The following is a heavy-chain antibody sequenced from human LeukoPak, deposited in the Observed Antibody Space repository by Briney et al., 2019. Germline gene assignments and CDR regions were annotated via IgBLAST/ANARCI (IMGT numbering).Heavy chain of an antibody. V-gene: IGHV4-39*01. J-gene: IGHJ4*02. D-gene: IGHD3-10*01. Sequence: SETLSLTYTVSGGSISSSSYYWGWIRQPPGKGLEWIGSIYYSGSTYYNPSLKSRVTVSVDTSKNQFSLKLSSVTAADTAVYYCAGTSVRGVIGYWGQGTLVTVSS. CDR3: AGTSVRGVIGY. CDR1: GGSISSSSYY. CDR2: IYYSGST.